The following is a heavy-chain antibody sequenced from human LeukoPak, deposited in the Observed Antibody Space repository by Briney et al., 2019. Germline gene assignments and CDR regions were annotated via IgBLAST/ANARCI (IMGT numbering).Heavy chain of an antibody. D-gene: IGHD4-17*01. V-gene: IGHV1-46*03. J-gene: IGHJ4*02. CDR1: GYTFTSYY. CDR2: INPSGGST. CDR3: ARHSDDYGDYTPSY. Sequence: ASVKVSCKASGYTFTSYYMHWVRQAPGQGLEWMGIINPSGGSTSYAQKFQGRVTMTTDTSTSTAYMELRSLRSDDTAVYYCARHSDDYGDYTPSYWGQGTLVTVSS.